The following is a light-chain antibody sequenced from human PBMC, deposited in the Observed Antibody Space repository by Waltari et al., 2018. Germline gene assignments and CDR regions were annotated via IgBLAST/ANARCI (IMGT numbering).Light chain of an antibody. CDR3: SSQSYYNVVV. CDR2: DVS. V-gene: IGLV2-14*01. J-gene: IGLJ3*02. CDR1: SNDVGGYNS. Sequence: QSALTQPASVSGSPGQSVTIFCTGTSNDVGGYNSVSWYQEHPGQAPRVIIYDVSDRPSGVSDRFSGSKSGNTASLTISGLQAEDEADYYCSSQSYYNVVVFGGGTKLTVL.